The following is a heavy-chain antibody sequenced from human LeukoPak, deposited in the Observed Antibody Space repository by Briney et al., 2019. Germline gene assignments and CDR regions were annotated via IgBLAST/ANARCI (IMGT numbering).Heavy chain of an antibody. D-gene: IGHD1-26*01. CDR1: GYSFTNYW. J-gene: IGHJ4*02. Sequence: GESLKISCQGSGYSFTNYWISWVRQMPGKGLEWMGRIAPSDSYTNYSPSFQGHVTISADKSISTAYLQWSSLKASDTAMYYCARRTLGAIRTKYFDYWGQGTLVTVSS. CDR3: ARRTLGAIRTKYFDY. CDR2: IAPSDSYT. V-gene: IGHV5-10-1*01.